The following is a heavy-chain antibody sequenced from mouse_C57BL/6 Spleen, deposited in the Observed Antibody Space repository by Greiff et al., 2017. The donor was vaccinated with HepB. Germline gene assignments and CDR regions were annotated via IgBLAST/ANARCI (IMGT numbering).Heavy chain of an antibody. V-gene: IGHV10-1*01. J-gene: IGHJ4*01. D-gene: IGHD2-1*01. CDR1: GFSFNTYA. CDR3: VRQFNYDGYYYAMDY. Sequence: EVQLVESGGGLVQPKGSLKLSCAASGFSFNTYAMNWVRQAPGKGLEWVARIRSKSNNYATYYADSVKDRFTISRDDSESMLYLQMNNLKTEDTAMYYCVRQFNYDGYYYAMDYWGQGTSVTVSS. CDR2: IRSKSNNYAT.